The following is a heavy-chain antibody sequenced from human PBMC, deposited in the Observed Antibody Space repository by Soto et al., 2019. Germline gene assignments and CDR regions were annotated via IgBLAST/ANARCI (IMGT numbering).Heavy chain of an antibody. CDR1: GGTFSSYT. V-gene: IGHV1-69*02. CDR2: IIPILGIA. Sequence: QVQLVQSGAEVKKPGSSVKVSCKASGGTFSSYTISWVRQAPGQGLEWMGRIIPILGIANYAQKFQGRVTITADESTSTAYIRLSSLRFEDTAVYYCATVITRGEPFDYWGQGTLVTVSS. CDR3: ATVITRGEPFDY. J-gene: IGHJ4*02. D-gene: IGHD3-16*01.